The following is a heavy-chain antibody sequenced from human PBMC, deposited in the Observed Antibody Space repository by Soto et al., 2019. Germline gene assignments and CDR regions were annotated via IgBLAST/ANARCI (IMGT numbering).Heavy chain of an antibody. V-gene: IGHV3-21*01. J-gene: IGHJ6*02. CDR2: ISSSSSYI. D-gene: IGHD3-3*01. CDR1: GFTFSSYS. CDR3: ARDQGFWSGYPPGGMDV. Sequence: GGSLRLSCAASGFTFSSYSMNWVRQAPGKGLEWVSSISSSSSYIYYADSVKGRFTISRDNAKNSLYLQMNSLRAEDTAVYYCARDQGFWSGYPPGGMDVWGQGTTVTVSS.